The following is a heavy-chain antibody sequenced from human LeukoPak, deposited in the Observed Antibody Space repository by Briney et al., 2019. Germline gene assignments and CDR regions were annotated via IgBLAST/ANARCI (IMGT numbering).Heavy chain of an antibody. CDR3: ARVPSSGWLYYFDY. V-gene: IGHV3-30*04. CDR2: LSYDGRDE. Sequence: GGSLRLSCAASGFIFSSYALLWVRQAPGKGLEWVAVLSYDGRDESYADSVKGRFTISRDNSKNTLYLQMNNLGAEDTAVYYCARVPSSGWLYYFDYWGQGTLVTVSS. D-gene: IGHD6-19*01. J-gene: IGHJ4*02. CDR1: GFIFSSYA.